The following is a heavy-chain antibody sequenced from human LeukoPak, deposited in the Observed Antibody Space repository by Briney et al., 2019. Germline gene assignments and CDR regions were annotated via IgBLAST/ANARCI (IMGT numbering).Heavy chain of an antibody. Sequence: SETLSLTCAVSGGSISSYYWSWIRQPPGKGLEWIGYIYYSGSTNYNPSLKSRVTISVDTSKNQFSLKLSSVTAADTAVYYCARGEYYYDSSPGAFDIWGQGTMVTVSS. CDR3: ARGEYYYDSSPGAFDI. D-gene: IGHD3-22*01. CDR1: GGSISSYY. V-gene: IGHV4-59*01. CDR2: IYYSGST. J-gene: IGHJ3*02.